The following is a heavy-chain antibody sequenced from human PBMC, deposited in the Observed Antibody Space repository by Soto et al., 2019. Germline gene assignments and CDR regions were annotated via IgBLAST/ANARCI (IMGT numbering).Heavy chain of an antibody. CDR3: ARAPSNYDPWDFDY. D-gene: IGHD4-4*01. CDR1: GYTFTSYG. J-gene: IGHJ4*02. V-gene: IGHV1-18*01. Sequence: VASVKVSCKASGYTFTSYGISWVRQAPGQGLEWMGWISAYNGNTNYAQKLQGRVTMTTDTSTSTAYMELRSLRSDDTAVYYCARAPSNYDPWDFDYWGQGTLVTVSS. CDR2: ISAYNGNT.